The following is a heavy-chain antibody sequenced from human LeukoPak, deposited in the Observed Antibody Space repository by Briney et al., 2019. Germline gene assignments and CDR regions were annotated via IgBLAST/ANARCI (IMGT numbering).Heavy chain of an antibody. D-gene: IGHD4-23*01. CDR2: ISSSSSYI. CDR1: GFTFSSYS. Sequence: GGSLRLSCAASGFTFSSYSINWVRQAPGKGLEWVSSISSSSSYIYYADSVKGRFTISRDNAKNSLYLQMNSLRAEDTAVYYCARSLRWSGNWFDPWGQGTLVTVSS. J-gene: IGHJ5*02. CDR3: ARSLRWSGNWFDP. V-gene: IGHV3-21*01.